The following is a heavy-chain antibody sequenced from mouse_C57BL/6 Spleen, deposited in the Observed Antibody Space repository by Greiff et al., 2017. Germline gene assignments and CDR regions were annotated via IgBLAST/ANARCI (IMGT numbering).Heavy chain of an antibody. CDR2: VSSGGDYT. CDR3: TRGLLLRAMDY. V-gene: IGHV5-9-1*02. D-gene: IGHD2-1*01. J-gene: IGHJ4*01. CDR1: GSTFSSYA. Sequence: EVKLLESGEGLVKPGASLKLSCAASGSTFSSYAMSWVRQTPEKRLEWVAYVSSGGDYTYYAKTVKGRFTISRDNARNTPYLQMSGLKSEAAAMYCYTRGLLLRAMDYWGQGTTVTVSS.